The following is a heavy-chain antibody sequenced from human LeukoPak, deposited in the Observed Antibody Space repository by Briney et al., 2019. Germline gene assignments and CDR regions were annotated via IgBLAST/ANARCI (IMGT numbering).Heavy chain of an antibody. CDR3: ARAPPLPSRYCSSTSCYTLDY. J-gene: IGHJ4*02. Sequence: SETLSLTCTVSGGSISSGGYYWSWIPQPPGKGLEGIGYIYHSGSTYYNPSLKSRVTISVDRYKNQFSLKLSSVTAADTAVYYCARAPPLPSRYCSSTSCYTLDYWGRGTLVTVSS. CDR2: IYHSGST. CDR1: GGSISSGGYY. V-gene: IGHV4-30-2*01. D-gene: IGHD2-2*02.